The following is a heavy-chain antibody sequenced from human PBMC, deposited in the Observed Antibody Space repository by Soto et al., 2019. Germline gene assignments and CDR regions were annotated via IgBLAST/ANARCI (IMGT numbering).Heavy chain of an antibody. V-gene: IGHV4-59*01. Sequence: QVQLQESGPGLVKPSETLSLTCTVSGGSISHYYWSWIRQPPGKGLEWIGYIYYSGSANYNPSLKSRVIIXXDXSXXQSSLKLSSVTAADTAVYFCARGGSSWSGAWYFDLWGRGTLVTVSS. CDR2: IYYSGSA. J-gene: IGHJ2*01. D-gene: IGHD6-13*01. CDR3: ARGGSSWSGAWYFDL. CDR1: GGSISHYY.